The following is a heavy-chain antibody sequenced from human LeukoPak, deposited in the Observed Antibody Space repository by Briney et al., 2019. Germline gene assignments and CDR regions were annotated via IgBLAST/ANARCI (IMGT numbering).Heavy chain of an antibody. CDR2: ISGSGGST. V-gene: IGHV3-23*01. J-gene: IGHJ4*02. CDR3: ATSSGYYSPLGY. CDR1: GFTFSSYG. D-gene: IGHD3-22*01. Sequence: GGSLRLSCAASGFTFSSYGMSWVRQAPGKGLEWVSAISGSGGSTYYADSVKGRFTISRDNSKNTLYLQMNSLRAEDTAVYYCATSSGYYSPLGYWGQGTLVTVSS.